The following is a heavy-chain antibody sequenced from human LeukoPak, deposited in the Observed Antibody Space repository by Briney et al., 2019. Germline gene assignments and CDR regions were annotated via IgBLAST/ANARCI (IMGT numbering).Heavy chain of an antibody. CDR1: GFTFSSYA. D-gene: IGHD3-9*01. V-gene: IGHV3-30*04. Sequence: GRSLRLSCAASGFTFSSYAMHWVRQAPGKGLEWVAVISYDGSNKYYADSVKGRFTISRDNSKNTLYLQMNSLRAEDTAVYYCARDRDYDNLTGYFDYWGQGNLVTVSS. J-gene: IGHJ4*02. CDR2: ISYDGSNK. CDR3: ARDRDYDNLTGYFDY.